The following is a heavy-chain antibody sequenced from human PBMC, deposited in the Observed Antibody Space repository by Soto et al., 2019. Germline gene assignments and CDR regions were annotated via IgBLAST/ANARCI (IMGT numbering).Heavy chain of an antibody. J-gene: IGHJ4*02. CDR3: ASDEADGYNGWYFDY. Sequence: GGSLRLSCAASGFTFSSYGMHWVRQAPGKGLEWVAVIWYDGSNKYYADSVKGRFTISRDNSKNTLYLQMNSLRAEDTAVYYCASDEADGYNGWYFDYWGQGTLVTVSS. V-gene: IGHV3-33*01. CDR1: GFTFSSYG. D-gene: IGHD5-12*01. CDR2: IWYDGSNK.